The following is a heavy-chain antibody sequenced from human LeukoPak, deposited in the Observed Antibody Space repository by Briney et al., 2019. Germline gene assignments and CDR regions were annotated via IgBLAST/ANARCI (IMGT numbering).Heavy chain of an antibody. CDR2: ISYDGSNK. CDR1: GFTVSSNY. J-gene: IGHJ4*02. V-gene: IGHV3-30-3*01. D-gene: IGHD3-10*01. CDR3: ARVFRRVLLWFGELFAFDY. Sequence: GGSLRLSCAASGFTVSSNYMSWVRQAPGKGLEWVAVISYDGSNKYYADSVKGRFTISRDNSKNTLYLQMNSLRAEDTAVYYCARVFRRVLLWFGELFAFDYWGQGTLVTVSS.